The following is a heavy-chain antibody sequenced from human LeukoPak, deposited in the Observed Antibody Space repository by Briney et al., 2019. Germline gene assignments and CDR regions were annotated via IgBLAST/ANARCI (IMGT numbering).Heavy chain of an antibody. D-gene: IGHD2-15*01. V-gene: IGHV4-34*01. CDR2: INHSGSS. CDR3: ARGGYCSGGSCYYNWFDP. CDR1: GGCFSGYY. J-gene: IGHJ5*02. Sequence: PSETLSLTCAVYGGCFSGYYWSWIRQPPGKGLEWIEEINHSGSSNYNPSLKSRVTISVDTSKNQFSLKLSSVTAADTAVYYCARGGYCSGGSCYYNWFDPWGQGTLVTVSS.